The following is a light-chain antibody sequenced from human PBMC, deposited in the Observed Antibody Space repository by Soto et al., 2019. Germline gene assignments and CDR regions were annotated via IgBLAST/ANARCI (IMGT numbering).Light chain of an antibody. CDR2: GVK. V-gene: IGLV2-14*01. CDR1: GRDIGAYDY. Sequence: QSALAQPASVSGSPGQSITISCTGSGRDIGAYDYVSWYQQHPGKAPKLLIYGVKNRPSGVSYRFSASKSAFTASLTISGLQDEEQAHSYRSSYTTSYFYVFGPGTKVTVL. CDR3: SSYTTSYFYV. J-gene: IGLJ1*01.